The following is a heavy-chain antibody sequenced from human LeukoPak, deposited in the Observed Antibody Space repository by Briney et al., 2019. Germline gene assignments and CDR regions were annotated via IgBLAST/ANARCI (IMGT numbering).Heavy chain of an antibody. V-gene: IGHV3-23*01. CDR1: GFTFSSYG. Sequence: PGGSLRLSGAASGFTFSSYGMSWVCQAPGKGLEWVSAISGSGDSAYYADSVKGRFTISRDNSKNTLYLQVNSLRAEDTAVYYCAKGGPGFNWFDPWGQGTLVTVSS. CDR2: ISGSGDSA. J-gene: IGHJ5*02. CDR3: AKGGPGFNWFDP.